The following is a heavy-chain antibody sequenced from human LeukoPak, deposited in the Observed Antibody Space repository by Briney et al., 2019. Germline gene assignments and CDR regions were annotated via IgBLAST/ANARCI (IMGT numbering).Heavy chain of an antibody. Sequence: HPGGSLRLSCAASGFTVSSNYMSWVRQAPGKGLEWVSVIYSGGNTYYADSVKGRFTISRDNSKNTLYLQMNSLRAEDTAVYYCARELGSYAFDIWGQGTMVTVSS. D-gene: IGHD3-16*01. CDR2: IYSGGNT. CDR1: GFTVSSNY. CDR3: ARELGSYAFDI. J-gene: IGHJ3*02. V-gene: IGHV3-66*01.